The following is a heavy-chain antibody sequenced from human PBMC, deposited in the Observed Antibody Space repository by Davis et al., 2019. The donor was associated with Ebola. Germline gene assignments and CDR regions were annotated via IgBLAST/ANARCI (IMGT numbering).Heavy chain of an antibody. CDR2: IKQDGSEK. CDR1: GFTFSSYW. Sequence: GGSLRLSCAASGFTFSSYWMSWVCQAPGKGLEWVANIKQDGSEKYYVDSVKGRFTISRENAKNSLYLQMNSLRAEDTAVYYCARDLVLVPAALTWFDPWGQGTLVTVSA. CDR3: ARDLVLVPAALTWFDP. V-gene: IGHV3-7*03. J-gene: IGHJ5*02. D-gene: IGHD2-2*01.